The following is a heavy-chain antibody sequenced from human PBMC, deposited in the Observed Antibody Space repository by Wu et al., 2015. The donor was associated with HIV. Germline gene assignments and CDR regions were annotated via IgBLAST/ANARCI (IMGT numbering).Heavy chain of an antibody. CDR2: ITPRSGST. V-gene: IGHV1-2*02. CDR1: EYTFTAYY. D-gene: IGHD4/OR15-4a*01. CDR3: ARSDFGRELWLP. Sequence: QVQLVQSGAEVKKPGASLRVSCRASEYTFTAYYLHWFRQAPGQTFEWMGYITPRSGSTLYSQKFRDRVSLTRDTAISTAFMDLTGLTSDDTAVYYCARSDFGRELWLPWGQGTLVTVSS. J-gene: IGHJ4*02.